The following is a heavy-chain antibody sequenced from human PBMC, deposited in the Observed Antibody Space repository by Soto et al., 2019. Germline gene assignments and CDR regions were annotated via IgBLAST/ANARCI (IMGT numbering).Heavy chain of an antibody. CDR3: ARAGAALVRGSIGDFDY. D-gene: IGHD3-10*01. J-gene: IGHJ4*02. CDR2: INHSGTV. V-gene: IGHV4-34*01. CDR1: GGAFNGYY. Sequence: QVHLQQWGAGLLKPSETLSLTCAVNGGAFNGYYWTWIRQSPGKGLQWIGEINHSGTVDYNPSLKSRVTFSIDTSKKQFSLTLTSVTAADTAVYYCARAGAALVRGSIGDFDYWGQGTLVTVSS.